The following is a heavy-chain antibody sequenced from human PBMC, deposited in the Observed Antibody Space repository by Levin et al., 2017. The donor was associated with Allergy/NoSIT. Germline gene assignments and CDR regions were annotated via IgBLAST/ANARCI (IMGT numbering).Heavy chain of an antibody. CDR3: ARRERAGFNWNFAFDL. CDR1: GYSFTSYW. Sequence: GESLKISCKGSGYSFTSYWIGWVRQMPGKGLEWMGIIYPGDSDTRYSPSFQGQVTISADKTIRNAYLQWSSLKASDTAMYYCARRERAGFNWNFAFDLWGQGTMVTVSS. CDR2: IYPGDSDT. D-gene: IGHD1-7*01. J-gene: IGHJ3*01. V-gene: IGHV5-51*01.